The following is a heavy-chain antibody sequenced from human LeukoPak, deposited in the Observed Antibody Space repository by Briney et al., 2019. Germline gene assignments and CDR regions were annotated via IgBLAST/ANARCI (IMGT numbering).Heavy chain of an antibody. V-gene: IGHV1-46*01. CDR2: INPSDGTK. D-gene: IGHD6-13*01. Sequence: ASVKVSCKTSEYTFTNYYLHWVRQAPGQGLEWMGVINPSDGTKNYAQKFQGRVTMTRNTSISTAYMELSSLRSEDTAVYYCARGLSSSWYWWESISSGSGSRFDYWGQGTLVTVSS. J-gene: IGHJ4*02. CDR3: ARGLSSSWYWWESISSGSGSRFDY. CDR1: EYTFTNYY.